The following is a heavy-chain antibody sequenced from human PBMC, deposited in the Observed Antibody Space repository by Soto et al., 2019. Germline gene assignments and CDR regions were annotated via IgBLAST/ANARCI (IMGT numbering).Heavy chain of an antibody. J-gene: IGHJ4*02. Sequence: QLVQSGAEVKKPGASVKVSCRASGYTFTSYSISWVRQAPGQGLEWVASIRPYSGRTDYAQQLQGRVTMTTETSTNTAYMELRSLRSDDTAVYYCARRYGDISSAAGFDYWGQGTLVTVSS. V-gene: IGHV1-18*01. CDR3: ARRYGDISSAAGFDY. D-gene: IGHD4-17*01. CDR1: GYTFTSYS. CDR2: IRPYSGRT.